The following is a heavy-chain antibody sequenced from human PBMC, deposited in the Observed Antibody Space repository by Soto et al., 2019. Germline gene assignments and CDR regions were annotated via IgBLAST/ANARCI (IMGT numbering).Heavy chain of an antibody. D-gene: IGHD2-15*01. Sequence: GGSLRLSCAASGFTFSSYAMHWVRQAPGKGLEWVAVISYDGSNKYYADSVKGRFTISRDNSKNTLYLQMNSLRAEDTAVYYCARDNVFGGYCSGGSCYDQYFDYWGQGTLVTVSS. V-gene: IGHV3-30-3*01. J-gene: IGHJ4*02. CDR3: ARDNVFGGYCSGGSCYDQYFDY. CDR2: ISYDGSNK. CDR1: GFTFSSYA.